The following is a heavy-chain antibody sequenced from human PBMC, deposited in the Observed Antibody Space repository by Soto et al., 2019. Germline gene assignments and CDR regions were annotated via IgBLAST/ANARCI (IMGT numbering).Heavy chain of an antibody. V-gene: IGHV1-18*03. CDR2: ISAYNGNT. CDR3: PREDPPRLN. Sequence: ASVKVSCKASCYTFTSYGISWVRQAPGQGLEWMGWISAYNGNTNYAQKLQGRVTVTTDTSTSTAYMALRRLRSNYMALYYCPREDPPRLNWGQGTLVTVPS. J-gene: IGHJ4*02. CDR1: CYTFTSYG.